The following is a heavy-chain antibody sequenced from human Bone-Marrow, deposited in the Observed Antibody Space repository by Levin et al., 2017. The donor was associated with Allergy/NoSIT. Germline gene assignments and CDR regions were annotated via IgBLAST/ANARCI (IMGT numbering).Heavy chain of an antibody. CDR3: ACSYSDDSDYYAAFDI. J-gene: IGHJ3*02. CDR2: ITGSGGDT. D-gene: IGHD3-10*01. Sequence: PGGSLRLSCAASKFRFGRYAMHWVRQAPGKGLEWVSGITGSGGDTYYADSVKGRFTISRDNSKKMLYLQMNSLRAEDTAIYYCACSYSDDSDYYAAFDIWGQGTLVTVAS. V-gene: IGHV3-23*01. CDR1: KFRFGRYA.